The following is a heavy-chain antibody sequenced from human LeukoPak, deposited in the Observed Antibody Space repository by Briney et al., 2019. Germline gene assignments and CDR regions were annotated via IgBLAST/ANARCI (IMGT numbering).Heavy chain of an antibody. CDR1: GYTFTSYA. J-gene: IGHJ5*02. CDR3: ARSYVVAATFSYWFDP. V-gene: IGHV1-3*01. Sequence: GASVKVSCKASGYTFTSYAMHWIRQAPGQRLEWMGWINAGSGNTNYSQKFQGRVTITRDTSASTAYMELSSLRSEDTAVYYCARSYVVAATFSYWFDPWGQGTLVTVSS. D-gene: IGHD2-15*01. CDR2: INAGSGNT.